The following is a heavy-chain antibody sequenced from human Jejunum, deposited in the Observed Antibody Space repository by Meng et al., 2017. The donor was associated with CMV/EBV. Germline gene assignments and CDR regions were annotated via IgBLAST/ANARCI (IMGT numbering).Heavy chain of an antibody. CDR2: IFSDGTT. CDR3: ARDSHSNIRASD. V-gene: IGHV3-53*01. Sequence: ASGSDGGTHYLNGVRQAPGKGLEWVSIIFSDGTTYYADSVKGRFTISRDTSKNTVYLQMNSLRPEDTAVYHCARDSHSNIRASDWGPGTLVTVSS. CDR1: GSDGGTHY. J-gene: IGHJ4*02. D-gene: IGHD1/OR15-1a*01.